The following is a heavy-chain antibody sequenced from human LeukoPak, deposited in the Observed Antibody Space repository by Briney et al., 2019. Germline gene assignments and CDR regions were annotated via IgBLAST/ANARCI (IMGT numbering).Heavy chain of an antibody. J-gene: IGHJ6*02. CDR2: INHSGST. CDR3: ARVSNRPGYSSGWHGGYYYGMDV. V-gene: IGHV4-34*01. Sequence: SETLSLTCAVYGGSFSGYYWSWIRQPPGKGLEWIGEINHSGSTNYNPSLKSRVTISVDTSKNQFSLKLSSVTAADTAVYYCARVSNRPGYSSGWHGGYYYGMDVWGQGTTVTVSS. D-gene: IGHD6-19*01. CDR1: GGSFSGYY.